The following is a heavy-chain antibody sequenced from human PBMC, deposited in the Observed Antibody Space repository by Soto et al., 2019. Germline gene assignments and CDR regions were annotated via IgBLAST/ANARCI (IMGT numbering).Heavy chain of an antibody. CDR1: GYTFTSYG. Sequence: ASVKVSCKASGYTFTSYGISWVRQAPGQGLEWMGWISAYNGNTNYAQKLQGRVTMTTDTSTSTAYMELRSLRSDDTAVYYCARDLPWNHVTGRSYYYYGMDVWGQGTTVTVSS. CDR3: ARDLPWNHVTGRSYYYYGMDV. CDR2: ISAYNGNT. V-gene: IGHV1-18*01. D-gene: IGHD1-1*01. J-gene: IGHJ6*02.